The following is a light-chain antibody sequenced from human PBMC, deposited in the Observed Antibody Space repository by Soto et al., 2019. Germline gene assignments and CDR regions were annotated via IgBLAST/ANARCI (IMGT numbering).Light chain of an antibody. CDR3: QQRSNWPLT. J-gene: IGKJ4*01. Sequence: EIVLTQSPATLSLSPGERATLSCRASQSVSSYLAWYQQKPGQAPRLLIYDASNSATGIPARFSGSGSVTDFTLTISSLEPEDFAVYYCQQRSNWPLTLGGGTKVEIK. CDR1: QSVSSY. V-gene: IGKV3-11*01. CDR2: DAS.